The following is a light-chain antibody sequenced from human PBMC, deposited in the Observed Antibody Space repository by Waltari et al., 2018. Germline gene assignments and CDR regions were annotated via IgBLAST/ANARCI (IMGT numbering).Light chain of an antibody. CDR2: WAS. J-gene: IGKJ3*01. CDR3: QQYFDTPS. Sequence: DIVMTQSPDSLAVSLGERATIKCKSGQSLLYRANNQNYLAWYQQKPGQPPKLIIYWASTPESGVPDRFSGSGSGTDFTLPISSLQAADVAVYYCQQYFDTPSFGPGTKVEIK. V-gene: IGKV4-1*01. CDR1: QSLLYRANNQNY.